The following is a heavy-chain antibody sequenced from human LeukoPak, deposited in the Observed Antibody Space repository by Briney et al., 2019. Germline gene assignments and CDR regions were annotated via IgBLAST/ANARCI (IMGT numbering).Heavy chain of an antibody. J-gene: IGHJ4*02. CDR2: ISSNGGST. V-gene: IGHV3-64*01. Sequence: GGSLRLSCAASGFTFSSYAMHWVRQAPGKGLEYVSAISSNGGSTYYANSVKGRFTISRDNSKNTPYLQMGSLRAEDMAVYYCARALRGVVTDYWGQGTLVTVSS. CDR3: ARALRGVVTDY. CDR1: GFTFSSYA. D-gene: IGHD2-21*02.